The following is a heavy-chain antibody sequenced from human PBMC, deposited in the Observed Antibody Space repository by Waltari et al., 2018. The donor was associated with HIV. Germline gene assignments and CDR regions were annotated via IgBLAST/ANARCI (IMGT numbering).Heavy chain of an antibody. J-gene: IGHJ4*02. V-gene: IGHV3-33*01. CDR1: GFAFRTFA. Sequence: QVQLVESGGGVVQPGRSLRPPCAASGFAFRTFAMPWVRQAPGKGLEWVAVIWYDGDNKYYADSVKGRFTISRDNSKNTLYLQMNSLRVEDTAVYYCARGGYYYDISGYYHYWGQGTLVTVSS. D-gene: IGHD3-22*01. CDR2: IWYDGDNK. CDR3: ARGGYYYDISGYYHY.